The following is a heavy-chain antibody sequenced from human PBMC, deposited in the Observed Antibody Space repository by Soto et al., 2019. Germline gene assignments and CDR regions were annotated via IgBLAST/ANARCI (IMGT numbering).Heavy chain of an antibody. CDR2: IIPNFGTI. V-gene: IGHV1-69*01. J-gene: IGHJ4*02. CDR3: AKDVVGEATFRF. CDR1: GGSVGNFV. Sequence: QVQLGQSGAELKKPGSSVKVSCKASGGSVGNFVISWVRQAPGQGLEWMGGIIPNFGTINYSQKFQGTVTITADETTRTAYLKLSHLTSEETSVHYVAKDVVGEATFRFWGQGTLVTLSS. D-gene: IGHD1-26*01.